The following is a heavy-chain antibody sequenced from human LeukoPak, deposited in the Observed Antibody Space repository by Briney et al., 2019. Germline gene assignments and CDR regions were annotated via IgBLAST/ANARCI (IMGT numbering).Heavy chain of an antibody. J-gene: IGHJ2*01. CDR1: GSTFTGYY. CDR2: INPNTGGT. Sequence: ASVKVSCKASGSTFTGYYINWVRQAPGQGLEWMGWINPNTGGTNYAQKFQGRVTMTRDTSISTAYMDLSRLSSDDTAVYYCARDQNLNWYFDLWGRGTLVTVSS. CDR3: ARDQNLNWYFDL. V-gene: IGHV1-2*02.